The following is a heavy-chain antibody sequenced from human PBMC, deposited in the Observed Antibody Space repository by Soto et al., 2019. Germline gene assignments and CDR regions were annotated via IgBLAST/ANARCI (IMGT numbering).Heavy chain of an antibody. Sequence: PGGSLRLSCAASGFTFSSYGMHWVRQAPGKGLEWVAVISYDGSNKYYADSVKGRFTISRDNSKNTLYLQMNSLRAEDTAVYYCAKDLEAAAAGLYYYYYGMDVWGQGTTVTVSS. CDR1: GFTFSSYG. CDR2: ISYDGSNK. V-gene: IGHV3-30*18. J-gene: IGHJ6*02. D-gene: IGHD6-13*01. CDR3: AKDLEAAAAGLYYYYYGMDV.